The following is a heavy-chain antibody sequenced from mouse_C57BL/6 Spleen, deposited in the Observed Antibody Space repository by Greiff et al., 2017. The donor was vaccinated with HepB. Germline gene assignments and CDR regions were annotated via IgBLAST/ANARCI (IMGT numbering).Heavy chain of an antibody. CDR3: ARKSYYGSMDD. J-gene: IGHJ2*01. D-gene: IGHD1-1*01. CDR1: GYTFTDYY. Sequence: EVQLQQSGPVLVKPGASVKMSCKASGYTFTDYYMNWVKQSHGKSLEWIGVINPYNGGTSYNQKFKGKATLTVDKSSSTAYMELNSLTSEDSAVYYCARKSYYGSMDDWGQGTTLTVSS. V-gene: IGHV1-19*01. CDR2: INPYNGGT.